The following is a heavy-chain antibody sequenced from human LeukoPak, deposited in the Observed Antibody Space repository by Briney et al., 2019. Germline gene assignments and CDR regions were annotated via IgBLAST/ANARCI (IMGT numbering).Heavy chain of an antibody. Sequence: SETLSLTCTVSGGSISSYYWSWIRQPPGKGLEWIGYIYYSGSTNYNPSLKSRVTISVDTSKNQFSLKLSSVTAADTAVYYCAKSVSGYSSSWWDAFDIWGQGTMVTVSS. J-gene: IGHJ3*02. CDR3: AKSVSGYSSSWWDAFDI. CDR2: IYYSGST. V-gene: IGHV4-59*01. CDR1: GGSISSYY. D-gene: IGHD6-13*01.